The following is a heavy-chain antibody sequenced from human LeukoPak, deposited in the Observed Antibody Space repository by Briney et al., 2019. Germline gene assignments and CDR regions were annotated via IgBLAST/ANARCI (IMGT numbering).Heavy chain of an antibody. CDR2: INHSAST. Sequence: SETLSLTCAVYGGSFTDYYWSWIRQTPGKGLEWIGEINHSASTNHTPSLKSRVTMSVDTSNTQFSLRLNSVTAADTAVYYCARDFEDGYYFDYWGQGTLVTVSS. V-gene: IGHV4-34*01. CDR1: GGSFTDYY. D-gene: IGHD2-15*01. J-gene: IGHJ4*02. CDR3: ARDFEDGYYFDY.